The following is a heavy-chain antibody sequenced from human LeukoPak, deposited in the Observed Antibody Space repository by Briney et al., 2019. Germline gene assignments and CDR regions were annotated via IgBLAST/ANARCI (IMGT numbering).Heavy chain of an antibody. CDR3: ASYCSSTSCYSRGGIDYYMDV. J-gene: IGHJ6*03. D-gene: IGHD2-2*01. Sequence: SVKVSXKASGGTFSSYAISWVRQAPGQGLEWMGRIIPIFGTANYAQKFQGRVTITADKSTSTAYMEQSSLRSEDTAVYYCASYCSSTSCYSRGGIDYYMDVWGKGTTVTVSS. CDR2: IIPIFGTA. CDR1: GGTFSSYA. V-gene: IGHV1-69*06.